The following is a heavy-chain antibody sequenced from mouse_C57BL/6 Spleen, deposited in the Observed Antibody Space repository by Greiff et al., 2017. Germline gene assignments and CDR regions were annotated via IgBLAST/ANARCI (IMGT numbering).Heavy chain of an antibody. D-gene: IGHD1-1*01. V-gene: IGHV1-55*01. CDR3: SREITANFDV. CDR2: IYPGSGST. J-gene: IGHJ1*03. CDR1: GYNFTSYW. Sequence: QVQLQQSGPELVKPGASVKMSCKASGYNFTSYWINWVKQRPGHGLEWIGDIYPGSGSTNYNEKFKSKATLTVDTSSSTAYMQLSSLTSDDSAVYYCSREITANFDVGGTGTTVTVSS.